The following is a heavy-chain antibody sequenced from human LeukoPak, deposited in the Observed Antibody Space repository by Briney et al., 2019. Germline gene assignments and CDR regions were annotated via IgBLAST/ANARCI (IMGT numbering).Heavy chain of an antibody. V-gene: IGHV1-8*01. CDR3: ARLPGYFGAS. J-gene: IGHJ5*02. CDR2: MNVKSGTA. D-gene: IGHD4/OR15-4a*01. CDR1: GYPFTSYD. Sequence: ASVKVSCKASGYPFTSYDLNWVRQAPGHRLEWMGCMNVKSGTADYAPKFKGRVTMTRNTSISTAYMELSSLRPEDTAVYYCARLPGYFGASWGQGTLVTVSS.